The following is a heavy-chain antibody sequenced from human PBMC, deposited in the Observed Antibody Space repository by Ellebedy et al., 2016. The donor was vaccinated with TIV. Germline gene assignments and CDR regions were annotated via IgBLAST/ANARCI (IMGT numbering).Heavy chain of an antibody. V-gene: IGHV5-51*01. J-gene: IGHJ4*02. D-gene: IGHD3-22*01. CDR1: GYSFTNYW. CDR3: ARQGRDSSGYYYFY. CDR2: IYPGDSDT. Sequence: PGGSLRLSCKGSGYSFTNYWIAWVRQMPGKGLECMGIIYPGDSDTRYSPSFQGQVTISVDKSISTAYLQWSSLKASDTAMYYCARQGRDSSGYYYFYWGQGTLVTVSS.